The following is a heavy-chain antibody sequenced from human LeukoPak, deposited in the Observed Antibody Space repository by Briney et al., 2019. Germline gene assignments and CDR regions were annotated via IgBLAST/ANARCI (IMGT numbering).Heavy chain of an antibody. Sequence: SETLSLTCTVSGGSLSSYYWSWIRQPPGKGLEWIGYIYYSGSTNYNPSLTSRVTISVDTSKNQFSLKLSSVTAADTAVYYCARTGKVDYDFWSGYTYYFDYWGQGTLVTVSS. CDR3: ARTGKVDYDFWSGYTYYFDY. V-gene: IGHV4-59*01. CDR2: IYYSGST. CDR1: GGSLSSYY. J-gene: IGHJ4*02. D-gene: IGHD3-3*01.